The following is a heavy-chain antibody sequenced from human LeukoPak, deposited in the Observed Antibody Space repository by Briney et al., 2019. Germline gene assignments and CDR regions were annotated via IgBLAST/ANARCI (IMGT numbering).Heavy chain of an antibody. CDR2: ISWNSGSM. V-gene: IGHV3-9*01. J-gene: IGHJ4*02. Sequence: SGGSLRLSCAASGFTFDDYAMHWVRQAPGKGLEWVSGISWNSGSMDYADSVKGRFTISRDNSKNTLYLQMNSLRAEDTAVYYCAKIQAHTAMGLASIDYWGQGTLVTVSS. CDR3: AKIQAHTAMGLASIDY. D-gene: IGHD5-18*01. CDR1: GFTFDDYA.